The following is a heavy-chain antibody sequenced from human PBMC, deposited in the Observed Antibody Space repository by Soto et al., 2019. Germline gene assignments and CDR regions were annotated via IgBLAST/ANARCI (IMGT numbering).Heavy chain of an antibody. Sequence: QVQLQESGPGLVKPSQTLSLTCTVSGASITSDDFYWSWIRQPPGKGLEWTGYIYYSGSTYYNPSLKSRVSLSIDTSKNQFSLELTSVTAADTAVYYCARSTGRYWGQGTLVTVSS. V-gene: IGHV4-30-4*01. CDR1: GASITSDDFY. CDR2: IYYSGST. D-gene: IGHD2-21*01. CDR3: ARSTGRY. J-gene: IGHJ4*02.